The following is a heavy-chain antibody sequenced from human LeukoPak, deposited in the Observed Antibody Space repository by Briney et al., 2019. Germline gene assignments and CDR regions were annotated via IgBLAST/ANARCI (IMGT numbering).Heavy chain of an antibody. D-gene: IGHD6-13*01. CDR3: ARGGSTWSYVDY. Sequence: LSLTCAVYGGSFSDYYMSWIRQAPGKGLEWVSYISGTSSYTNYADSVKGRFTISRDNAKNSLFLQMNSLRAEDAAVYYCARGGSTWSYVDYWGQGTLVTVSS. CDR1: GGSFSDYY. CDR2: ISGTSSYT. J-gene: IGHJ4*02. V-gene: IGHV3-11*05.